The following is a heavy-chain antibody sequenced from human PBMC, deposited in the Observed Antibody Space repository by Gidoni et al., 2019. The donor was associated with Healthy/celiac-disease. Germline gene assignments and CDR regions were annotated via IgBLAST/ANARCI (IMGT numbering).Heavy chain of an antibody. CDR3: ARGRRDIVVVVAATRGYFDY. CDR1: GGSFSGYY. CDR2: INHSGST. D-gene: IGHD2-15*01. J-gene: IGHJ4*02. V-gene: IGHV4-34*01. Sequence: QVPLQQWAAGLLTPSATLSLTCAVYGGSFSGYYWRWIRQPPGKGLEWIGEINHSGSTNYNPSLKSRVTISVDTSKNQFSLKLSSVTAADTAVYYCARGRRDIVVVVAATRGYFDYWGQGTLVTVSS.